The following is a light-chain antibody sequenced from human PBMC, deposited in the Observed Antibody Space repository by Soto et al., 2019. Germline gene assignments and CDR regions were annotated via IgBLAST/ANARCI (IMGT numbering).Light chain of an antibody. CDR2: AAS. CDR3: LQHNSYPRT. J-gene: IGKJ1*01. CDR1: QHISSF. Sequence: DIQMTQSPSSLSASVGDRVTITCRASQHISSFLNWYQQQPGKAPKLLIFAASTLQSGVPSRFSGRGSGTDFTLTISSLQPEDFAVYYCLQHNSYPRTFGQGTKVEIK. V-gene: IGKV1-39*01.